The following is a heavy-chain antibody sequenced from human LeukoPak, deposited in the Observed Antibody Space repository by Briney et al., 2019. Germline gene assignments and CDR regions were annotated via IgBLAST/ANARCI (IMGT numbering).Heavy chain of an antibody. CDR1: GFTFSSYA. CDR3: AKVYSSSWCYFDY. Sequence: GGSLRPSCAASGFTFSSYAMSWVRQAPGKGLEWVSAISGSGGSTYYADSVKGRFTISRDNSKNTLYLQMNSLRAEDTAVYYCAKVYSSSWCYFDYWGQGTLVTVSS. CDR2: ISGSGGST. D-gene: IGHD6-13*01. J-gene: IGHJ4*02. V-gene: IGHV3-23*01.